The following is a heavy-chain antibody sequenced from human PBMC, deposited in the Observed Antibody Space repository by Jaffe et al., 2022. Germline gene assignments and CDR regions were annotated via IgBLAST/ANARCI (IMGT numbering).Heavy chain of an antibody. J-gene: IGHJ6*03. CDR1: GYTFTSYD. V-gene: IGHV1-8*01. Sequence: QVQLVQSGAEVKKPGASVKVSCKASGYTFTSYDINWVRQATGQGLEWMGWMNPNSGKTGYAQKLQGRVTMTRNTSISTAYMELSSLRFDDTAFYYCVRYNRGYMDVWGKGTTVTVSS. D-gene: IGHD1-20*01. CDR2: MNPNSGKT. CDR3: VRYNRGYMDV.